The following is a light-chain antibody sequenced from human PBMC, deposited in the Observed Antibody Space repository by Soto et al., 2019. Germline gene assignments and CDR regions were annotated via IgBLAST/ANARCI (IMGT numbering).Light chain of an antibody. CDR3: QQYGSSPRT. CDR2: GAS. J-gene: IGKJ5*01. Sequence: EIVLTQSPGTLSLPPGDRATVSCRAGQSVSSSYLAWYQQKPGQAPRLLIYGASSRATGIPDRFSGSGSGTDFTLTISRLEPENFAVYYCQQYGSSPRTFGQGTRLEI. CDR1: QSVSSSY. V-gene: IGKV3-20*01.